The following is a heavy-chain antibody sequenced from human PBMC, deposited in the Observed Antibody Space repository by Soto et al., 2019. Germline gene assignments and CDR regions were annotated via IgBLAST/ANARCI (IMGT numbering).Heavy chain of an antibody. CDR2: FDPEDGET. Sequence: ASVKVSCKVSGYTLTELSMHWVRQAPGKGLEWMGGFDPEDGETIYAQKFQGRVTMTEDTSTDTAYMELSSLRSEDTAVYYCARAFRSYYDSSGYYNYWGQGTLVTVSS. CDR3: ARAFRSYYDSSGYYNY. J-gene: IGHJ4*02. D-gene: IGHD3-22*01. V-gene: IGHV1-24*01. CDR1: GYTLTELS.